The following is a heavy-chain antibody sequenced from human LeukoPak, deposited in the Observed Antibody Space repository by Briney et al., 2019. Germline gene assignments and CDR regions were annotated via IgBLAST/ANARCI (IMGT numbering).Heavy chain of an antibody. CDR1: GGSISSSSYY. V-gene: IGHV4-39*07. Sequence: SETLSLTCTVSGGSISSSSYYWGWMRQPPGKGREWIGSIYYSGSTYYNPSLKSRVTISVDTSKNQFSLKLSSVTAADTAVYYCASVDPDYGASHAFDIWGQGTMVTVSS. CDR3: ASVDPDYGASHAFDI. CDR2: IYYSGST. J-gene: IGHJ3*02. D-gene: IGHD4-17*01.